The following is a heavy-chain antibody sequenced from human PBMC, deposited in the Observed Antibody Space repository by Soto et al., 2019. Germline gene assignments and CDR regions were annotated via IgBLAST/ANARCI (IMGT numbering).Heavy chain of an antibody. J-gene: IGHJ4*02. CDR1: GFTFITYA. V-gene: IGHV3-23*01. D-gene: IGHD2-2*01. CDR3: AKLPAAQTYFDF. Sequence: EVQLLDSGGGLVQPGGSLRLSCAASGFTFITYAMSWVRQAPGKGLEWVSIISGSGGSTYYPDSVKGRFTISRDNSKNTLYLQMNSLRADDTDVYYCAKLPAAQTYFDFCGQGTLVTVSS. CDR2: ISGSGGST.